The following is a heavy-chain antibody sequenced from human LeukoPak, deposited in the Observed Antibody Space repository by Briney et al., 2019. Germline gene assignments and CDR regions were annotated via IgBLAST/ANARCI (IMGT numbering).Heavy chain of an antibody. J-gene: IGHJ4*02. CDR3: ARGIRSYSTPSD. V-gene: IGHV1-69*04. D-gene: IGHD6-6*01. CDR2: IIPILGIA. CDR1: GGTFSSYA. Sequence: ASVKVSCKASGGTFSSYAISWVRQAPGQGLEWMGRIIPILGIANYAQKLQGRVTITADKSTSTAYMELSSLRSEDTAVYYCARGIRSYSTPSDWGQGTLVTVSS.